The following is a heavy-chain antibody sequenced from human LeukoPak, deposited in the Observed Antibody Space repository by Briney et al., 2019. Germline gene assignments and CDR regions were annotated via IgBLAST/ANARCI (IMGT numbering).Heavy chain of an antibody. Sequence: PGGSLRLSCAASGFTFTSHRMSWVRQAPGKGLAWVARMNLDGSEKYYVDSVKGRFTISRDNAKTSPYLEMNSLRAEDTAVYYCARDATYCTNGVCYTRFDYWGQGTLVTVSS. CDR3: ARDATYCTNGVCYTRFDY. J-gene: IGHJ4*02. V-gene: IGHV3-7*01. D-gene: IGHD2-8*01. CDR1: GFTFTSHR. CDR2: MNLDGSEK.